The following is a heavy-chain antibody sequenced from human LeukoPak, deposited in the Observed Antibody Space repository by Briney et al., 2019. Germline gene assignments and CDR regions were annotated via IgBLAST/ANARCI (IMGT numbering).Heavy chain of an antibody. CDR2: ISAYNGDT. J-gene: IGHJ4*02. CDR3: ARESSSASSGYYYPFDY. V-gene: IGHV1-18*01. Sequence: GASVKVSCKASGYTFTSHGITWVRQAPGQGLEWMGWISAYNGDTNYAQKVQDRVTMTTDTSTSTAYMELRSLRSDDTAVYYCARESSSASSGYYYPFDYWGQGTLVTVSS. CDR1: GYTFTSHG. D-gene: IGHD3-22*01.